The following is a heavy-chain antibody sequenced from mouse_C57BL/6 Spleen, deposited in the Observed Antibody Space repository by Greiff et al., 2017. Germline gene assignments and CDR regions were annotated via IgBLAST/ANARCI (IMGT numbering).Heavy chain of an antibody. J-gene: IGHJ1*03. Sequence: QVQLQQPGAELVKPGASVKLSCKASGYTFTSYWMHWVKQRPGRGLEWIGRIDPNSGGTTYNEKFKSKATLTVDKPSSTAYMQLSSLTSEDSAVYYCARGVYDGYYEGYFDVWGTGTTVTVSS. CDR3: ARGVYDGYYEGYFDV. V-gene: IGHV1-72*01. CDR1: GYTFTSYW. D-gene: IGHD2-3*01. CDR2: IDPNSGGT.